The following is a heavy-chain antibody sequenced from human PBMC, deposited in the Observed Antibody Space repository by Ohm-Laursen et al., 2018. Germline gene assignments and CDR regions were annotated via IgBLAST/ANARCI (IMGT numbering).Heavy chain of an antibody. J-gene: IGHJ4*02. CDR2: IHHGGST. V-gene: IGHV4-38-2*02. CDR1: GGSISGYY. Sequence: GTLSLTCTVSGGSISGYYWGWVRQPPGKGLEWVGSIHHGGSTHYKTSLKSRVTISADTSKNQFSLKLSSVTAADTAVYYCARIRGVVAAGTFDYWGQGTLVTVSS. CDR3: ARIRGVVAAGTFDY. D-gene: IGHD6-13*01.